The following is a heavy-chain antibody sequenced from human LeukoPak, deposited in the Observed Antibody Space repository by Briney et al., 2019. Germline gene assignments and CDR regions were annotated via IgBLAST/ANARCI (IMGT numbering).Heavy chain of an antibody. V-gene: IGHV3-48*02. Sequence: GGSLRLSCAACGFTFSSYSLNWVRQAPGKGLEWISYISSRSRTIYYADSVKGRFTISRDNVKNSLYLQMNSLRDEDTAVYFCARGGPLEYGDRPSDYWGQGTLVTVSS. CDR1: GFTFSSYS. J-gene: IGHJ4*02. CDR3: ARGGPLEYGDRPSDY. CDR2: ISSRSRTI. D-gene: IGHD4-17*01.